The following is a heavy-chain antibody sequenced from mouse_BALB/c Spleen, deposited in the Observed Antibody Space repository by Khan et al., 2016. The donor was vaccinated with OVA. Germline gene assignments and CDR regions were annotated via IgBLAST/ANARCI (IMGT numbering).Heavy chain of an antibody. D-gene: IGHD2-4*01. CDR1: GFTFSSYG. J-gene: IGHJ3*01. CDR2: INSNGGST. V-gene: IGHV5-6-3*01. CDR3: ARVSTMITTGFAY. Sequence: EVQLQESGGGLVQPGGSLKLSCAASGFTFSSYGMSWVRQTPDKRLELVATINSNGGSTYYPDSVKGRFTISRDNAKNTLYLQMSSLKSEDTAMYYCARVSTMITTGFAYWGQGTLVTVSA.